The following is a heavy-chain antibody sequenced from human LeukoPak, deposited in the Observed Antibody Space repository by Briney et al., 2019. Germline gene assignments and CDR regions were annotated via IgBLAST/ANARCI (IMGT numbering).Heavy chain of an antibody. CDR1: GGTFNSYA. V-gene: IGHV1-69*13. CDR3: ATKRGYSYGSPH. Sequence: ASVKVSCKASGGTFNSYAISWVRQAPGQGLEWMGGIIPILGTANYAQKFQGRVTITADESTSTAYMELSSLRSEDTAVYYCATKRGYSYGSPHWGQGTLVTVSS. CDR2: IIPILGTA. J-gene: IGHJ4*02. D-gene: IGHD5-18*01.